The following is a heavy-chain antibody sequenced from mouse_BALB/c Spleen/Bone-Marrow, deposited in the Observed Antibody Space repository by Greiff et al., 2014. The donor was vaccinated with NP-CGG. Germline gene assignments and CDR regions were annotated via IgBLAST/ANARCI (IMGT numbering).Heavy chain of an antibody. D-gene: IGHD2-14*01. CDR2: IDPSDSYT. J-gene: IGHJ4*01. CDR1: GYTFTSYW. V-gene: IGHV1S127*01. Sequence: QVQLQQPGAELVKPGASVKMSCKASGYTFTSYWMHWVKQRPGQGLEWIGVIDPSDSYTSYNQKFKGKATLTVDTSSSTAYIQLSSLTSEDSAAYYCTRGEVQAMDYWGQGTSVTVSS. CDR3: TRGEVQAMDY.